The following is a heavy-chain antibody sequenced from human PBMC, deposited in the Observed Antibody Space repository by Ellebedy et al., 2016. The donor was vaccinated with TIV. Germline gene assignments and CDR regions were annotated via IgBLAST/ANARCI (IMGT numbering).Heavy chain of an antibody. V-gene: IGHV1-2*02. CDR1: GYTFTGYY. CDR3: ARGVVEVAASYGMDV. Sequence: ASVKVSCKASGYTFTGYYMHWVRQAPGQGLEWMGWINPNSGGTNYAQKFQGRVAMTRDTSISTAYMELSRLRSEDTAVYYCARGVVEVAASYGMDVWGQGTTVTVSS. CDR2: INPNSGGT. J-gene: IGHJ6*02. D-gene: IGHD2-15*01.